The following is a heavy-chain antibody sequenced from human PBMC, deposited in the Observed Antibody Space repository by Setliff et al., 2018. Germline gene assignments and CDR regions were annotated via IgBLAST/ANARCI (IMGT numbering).Heavy chain of an antibody. Sequence: AYVKVPCTASGYRFTTYGINWVRQAPGQGLEWMGWISPYNGNTKYAQKFQGRVTMTADTSTSTAYMELMSLRFDDTAVYYCARDILLVEGLSVTGCLFDPWGQGALGTVSA. V-gene: IGHV1-18*01. J-gene: IGHJ5*02. D-gene: IGHD3-3*01. CDR3: ARDILLVEGLSVTGCLFDP. CDR2: ISPYNGNT. CDR1: GYRFTTYG.